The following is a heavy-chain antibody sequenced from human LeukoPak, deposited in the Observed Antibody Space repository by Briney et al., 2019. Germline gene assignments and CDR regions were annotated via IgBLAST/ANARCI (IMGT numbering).Heavy chain of an antibody. CDR3: ARQGSSLRYFHNYLDV. CDR1: GFTFSNYG. Sequence: GGSLRLSCAASGFTFSNYGMHWVRQAPGKGLEWVALISYDGSKHYVDSVKGRFTISRDDSKNTLSLQMNSLRPADTAVYYCARQGSSLRYFHNYLDVWGKGTTVTVSS. D-gene: IGHD6-6*01. V-gene: IGHV3-30*19. CDR2: ISYDGSK. J-gene: IGHJ6*03.